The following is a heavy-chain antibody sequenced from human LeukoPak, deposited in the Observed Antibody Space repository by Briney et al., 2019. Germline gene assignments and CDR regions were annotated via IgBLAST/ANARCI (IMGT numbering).Heavy chain of an antibody. CDR1: GGSISSGSYY. J-gene: IGHJ4*02. CDR3: AGGWYPLLQNDY. D-gene: IGHD1-14*01. CDR2: IYTSGST. Sequence: SETLSLTCTVSGGSISSGSYYWSWIRQPAGKGLEWIGRIYTSGSTNCNPSLKSRVTISVDTSKNQFSLKLSSVTAADTAVYYCAGGWYPLLQNDYWGQGTLVTVSS. V-gene: IGHV4-61*02.